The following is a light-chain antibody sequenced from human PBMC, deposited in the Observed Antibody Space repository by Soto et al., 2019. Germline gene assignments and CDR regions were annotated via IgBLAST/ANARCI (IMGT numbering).Light chain of an antibody. Sequence: QSALAQPASMSGSPGQTITISCTGTSSDIGGYNAVSWYQHHPGKAPKLIIYEVTHRPSGVSDRFSASKSGNTASLTISGLQAEDEADYYCNSFRVSHLYVFGTGTKVT. CDR2: EVT. CDR1: SSDIGGYNA. J-gene: IGLJ1*01. CDR3: NSFRVSHLYV. V-gene: IGLV2-14*01.